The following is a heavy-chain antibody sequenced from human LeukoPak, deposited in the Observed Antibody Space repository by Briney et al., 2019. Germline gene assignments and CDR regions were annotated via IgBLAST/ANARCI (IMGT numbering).Heavy chain of an antibody. CDR1: GDSVSSNNAA. CDR2: TYYTSKWNN. Sequence: SQTLSLTCAISGDSVSSNNAAWNWIRQSPSRGLEWLGRTYYTSKWNNEYAVSVKSRITIAPDTSKNQFSLQLNSVTAADTAVYYCARHPELGFWSGGYFDYWGQGTLVTVSS. J-gene: IGHJ4*02. D-gene: IGHD3-3*01. V-gene: IGHV6-1*01. CDR3: ARHPELGFWSGGYFDY.